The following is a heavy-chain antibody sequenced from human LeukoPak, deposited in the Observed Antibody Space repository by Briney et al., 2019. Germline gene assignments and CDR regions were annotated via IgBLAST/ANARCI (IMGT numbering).Heavy chain of an antibody. J-gene: IGHJ4*02. Sequence: GGSLRLSCAASGFTFSDYYMSWIRQAPGKGLEWVSYISSSGSTIYYADSVKGRFTISRDNAKNSLYLQMNSLRAEDTAVYYCASGIEYSSSSCFDYWGQGTLVTVSS. D-gene: IGHD6-6*01. CDR2: ISSSGSTI. V-gene: IGHV3-11*01. CDR1: GFTFSDYY. CDR3: ASGIEYSSSSCFDY.